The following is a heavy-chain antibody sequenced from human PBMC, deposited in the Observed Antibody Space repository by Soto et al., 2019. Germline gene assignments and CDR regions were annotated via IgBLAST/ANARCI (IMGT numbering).Heavy chain of an antibody. D-gene: IGHD3-22*01. CDR2: ISYDGSNK. CDR1: GFTFSSYA. Sequence: QVQLVESGGGVVQPGRSLRLSCAASGFTFSSYAMHWVRQAPGKGLEWVAGISYDGSNKYYADSVKGRFTISRDNSKNTLYLQMNSLRAEDTAVYYCARDDSDYYDSSGYWNYYYYGMDVWGQGTTVTVSS. J-gene: IGHJ6*02. CDR3: ARDDSDYYDSSGYWNYYYYGMDV. V-gene: IGHV3-30-3*01.